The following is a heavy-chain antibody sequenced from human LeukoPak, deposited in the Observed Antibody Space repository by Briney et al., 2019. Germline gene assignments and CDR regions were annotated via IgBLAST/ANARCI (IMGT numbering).Heavy chain of an antibody. V-gene: IGHV1-18*01. J-gene: IGHJ4*02. CDR3: ARAWIAVAGPGTSDY. D-gene: IGHD6-19*01. Sequence: GASVKVSCTASGYTFTSYGINWVRQAPGQGLEWMWWISTHNGNTNYAQKLQGRVTMTTDTSTSTAYMEVRSLRSDDTAVYYCARAWIAVAGPGTSDYWGQGTLVMVSS. CDR2: ISTHNGNT. CDR1: GYTFTSYG.